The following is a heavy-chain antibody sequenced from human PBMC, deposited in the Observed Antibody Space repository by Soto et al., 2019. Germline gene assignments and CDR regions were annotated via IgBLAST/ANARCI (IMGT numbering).Heavy chain of an antibody. D-gene: IGHD4-17*01. CDR1: GGSISSSSYY. CDR2: IYYSGST. J-gene: IGHJ4*02. Sequence: SETLSLTCTVSGGSISSSSYYWGWIRQPPGKGLEWIGSIYYSGSTYYNPSLKSRVTISVDTSKNQFSLKLSSVTAADTAVYYCARHTRDTVALTFFAYWAQGTLVPAPQ. V-gene: IGHV4-39*01. CDR3: ARHTRDTVALTFFAY.